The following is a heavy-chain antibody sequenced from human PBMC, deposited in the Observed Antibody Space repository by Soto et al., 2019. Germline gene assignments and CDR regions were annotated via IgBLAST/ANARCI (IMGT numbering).Heavy chain of an antibody. D-gene: IGHD1-26*01. CDR3: ARAVVGASNYYYGMDV. Sequence: PGGSLRLSCAASGFTFSSYSMNWVRQAPGKGLEWVSSISSSSSYIYYADSVKGRFTISRDNAKNSLYLQMNSLRAEDTAVYYCARAVVGASNYYYGMDVWGQGTTVTVSS. CDR2: ISSSSSYI. J-gene: IGHJ6*02. CDR1: GFTFSSYS. V-gene: IGHV3-21*01.